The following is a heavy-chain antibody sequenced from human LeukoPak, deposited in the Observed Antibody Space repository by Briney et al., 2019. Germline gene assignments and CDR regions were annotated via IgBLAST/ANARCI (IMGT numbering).Heavy chain of an antibody. CDR1: EFTFSSFW. CDR2: INSDGSDI. J-gene: IGHJ3*02. CDR3: ARERRSSGWYDAFDM. D-gene: IGHD6-19*01. Sequence: GGSLRLSCAASEFTFSSFWTHWVRQAPGKGLVWVSRINSDGSDIRYADSVKGRFTISRDNAKNTLYLQMNSLRAEDTAVYYCARERRSSGWYDAFDMRGQGTMVTVSS. V-gene: IGHV3-74*01.